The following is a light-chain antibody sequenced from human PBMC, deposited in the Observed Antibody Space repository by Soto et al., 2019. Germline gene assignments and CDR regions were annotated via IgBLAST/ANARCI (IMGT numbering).Light chain of an antibody. CDR1: SSDVGGYDH. Sequence: QSVLTQPASVSGSPGQSITISCTGTSSDVGGYDHVSWYQQHPGRAPKLMIYDVSNRPSGVSNRFSSSKSGNTASLTISGLQAEDEADYYCSSYTSSNTLVFGGGTKLTVL. CDR3: SSYTSSNTLV. J-gene: IGLJ2*01. V-gene: IGLV2-14*01. CDR2: DVS.